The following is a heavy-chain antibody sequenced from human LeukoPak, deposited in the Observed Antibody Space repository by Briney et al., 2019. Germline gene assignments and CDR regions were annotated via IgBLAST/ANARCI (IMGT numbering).Heavy chain of an antibody. CDR3: ARSSRGIVVVVAAPFDY. V-gene: IGHV1-46*01. CDR1: GYTFTSYY. J-gene: IGHJ4*02. Sequence: ASVKVSCKASGYTFTSYYMHWVRQAPGQGLEWMGIINPSGGSTSYAQKFQGRVTMTRDMSTSTVYMELSSLRSEDTAVYYCARSSRGIVVVVAAPFDYWGQGTLVTVSS. CDR2: INPSGGST. D-gene: IGHD2-15*01.